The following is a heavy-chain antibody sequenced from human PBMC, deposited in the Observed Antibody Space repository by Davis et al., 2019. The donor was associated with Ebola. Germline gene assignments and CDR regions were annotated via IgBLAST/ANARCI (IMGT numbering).Heavy chain of an antibody. CDR1: GCTFSSYA. CDR2: IIPIFGTA. V-gene: IGHV1-69*13. CDR3: ARSPTKRITMVQGVTDYYYYGMDV. J-gene: IGHJ6*02. D-gene: IGHD3-10*01. Sequence: SSVKVSCKASGCTFSSYAISWVRQAPGQGLEWMGGIIPIFGTANYAQKFQGRVTITADESTSTAYMELSSLRSEDTAVYYCARSPTKRITMVQGVTDYYYYGMDVWGQGTTVTVSS.